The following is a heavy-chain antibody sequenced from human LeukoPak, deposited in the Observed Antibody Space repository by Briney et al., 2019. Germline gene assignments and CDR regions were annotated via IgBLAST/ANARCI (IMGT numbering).Heavy chain of an antibody. V-gene: IGHV3-23*01. J-gene: IGHJ4*02. D-gene: IGHD3-10*02. CDR1: GFMFRSSS. Sequence: PGGSLRLSCAASGFMFRSSSMSWVRQAPGKGLEWVSTINASAGNIYYADSVKGRFTISRDKSKNTLFLQVNSLRAEDTAIYYCAKRPAAVRGVIPYVDYWGQGTLVTVSS. CDR3: AKRPAAVRGVIPYVDY. CDR2: INASAGNI.